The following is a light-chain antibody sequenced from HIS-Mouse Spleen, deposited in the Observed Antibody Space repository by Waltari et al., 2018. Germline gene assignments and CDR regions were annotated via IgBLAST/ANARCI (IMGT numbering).Light chain of an antibody. V-gene: IGKV3-11*01. CDR3: QQRSNWLT. Sequence: ELVLTQSPATLSLSPGERATLSCRASQSVSSYLAWYQQKPGQAPRLLIYDASNRATGIPARFSGSGSGKDFTLTISSLEPEDFAVYYCQQRSNWLTFGGGTKVEIK. CDR2: DAS. CDR1: QSVSSY. J-gene: IGKJ4*01.